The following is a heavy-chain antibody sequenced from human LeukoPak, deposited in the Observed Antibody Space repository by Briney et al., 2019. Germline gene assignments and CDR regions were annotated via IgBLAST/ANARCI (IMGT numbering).Heavy chain of an antibody. D-gene: IGHD3-10*01. V-gene: IGHV3-13*01. CDR2: IGTAGDT. Sequence: PGGSLRLSCAASGFTFSSYDMHWVRQATGKGLEWVSAIGTAGDTYYPGSVKGRFTISRENAKNSLYLQMNSLRAGDTAVYYCARVRITMVRGVIKSEHFDYWGQGTLVTVSS. CDR3: ARVRITMVRGVIKSEHFDY. CDR1: GFTFSSYD. J-gene: IGHJ4*02.